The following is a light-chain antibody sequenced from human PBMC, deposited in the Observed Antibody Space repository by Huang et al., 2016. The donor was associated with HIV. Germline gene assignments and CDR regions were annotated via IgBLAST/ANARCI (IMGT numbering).Light chain of an antibody. CDR2: TTS. V-gene: IGKV1-9*01. CDR3: RQLDSYPPFT. Sequence: IQLTQSPSSLSASVGDRVTITCRASQGISSYLAWYQQKAGKAPELLIYTTSTLQRGVPSRFSGGGSGTDFTLTISSLQPEDFATYYCRQLDSYPPFTFGPGTKVDIK. CDR1: QGISSY. J-gene: IGKJ3*01.